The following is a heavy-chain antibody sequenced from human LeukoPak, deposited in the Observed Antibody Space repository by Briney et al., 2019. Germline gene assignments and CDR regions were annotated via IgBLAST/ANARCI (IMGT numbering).Heavy chain of an antibody. V-gene: IGHV4-61*02. D-gene: IGHD1-26*01. CDR2: IYTGGST. Sequence: SQTLSLTCTVSGGSISSGSYYWSWIRQPAGKGLEWIGRIYTGGSTNYNPSLKSRVTISVDTSKNQFSLKLSSVTAADTAVYYCARGSGEFDYWGQGTLVTVSS. CDR1: GGSISSGSYY. CDR3: ARGSGEFDY. J-gene: IGHJ4*02.